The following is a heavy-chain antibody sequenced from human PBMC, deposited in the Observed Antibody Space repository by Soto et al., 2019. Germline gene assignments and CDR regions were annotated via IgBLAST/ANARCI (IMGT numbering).Heavy chain of an antibody. CDR3: AREAGAAAGTWDYDDEMNWFDP. J-gene: IGHJ5*02. Sequence: GASVKVSCKASGGTFSSYAISWVRQAPGQGLEWMGGIIPILGTANYAQKFQGRVTITADESTSTAYMELSSLRSEDTAVYYCAREAGAAAGTWDYDDEMNWFDPWGQGTLVTVSS. V-gene: IGHV1-69*13. CDR1: GGTFSSYA. D-gene: IGHD6-13*01. CDR2: IIPILGTA.